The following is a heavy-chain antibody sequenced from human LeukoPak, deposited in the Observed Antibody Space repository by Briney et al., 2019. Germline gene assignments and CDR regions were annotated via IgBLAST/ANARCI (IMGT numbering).Heavy chain of an antibody. CDR2: ISGGGGST. CDR1: GFTFNSYA. J-gene: IGHJ4*02. V-gene: IGHV3-23*01. D-gene: IGHD3-22*01. CDR3: AKDSRQASEVYYYDSSGYYYFDY. Sequence: GSLRLSCVASGFTFNSYAMSWVRQAPGRGLEWGSAISGGGGSTYYAVGVKGRFTISRDNSKNTLYLQMNSLRAEDTVVYYCAKDSRQASEVYYYDSSGYYYFDYWGQGTLVTVSS.